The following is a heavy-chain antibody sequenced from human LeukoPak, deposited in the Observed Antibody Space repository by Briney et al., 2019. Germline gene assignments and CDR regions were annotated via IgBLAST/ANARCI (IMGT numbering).Heavy chain of an antibody. Sequence: GGSLRLSCAASGFTFSSYSMNWVRQAPGKGLEWVSSISSSSSYIYYADSVKGRFTISRDDSKNTLYLQMNSLRAEDTAVYYCARSRGAGSSGVGATTLDYWGQGTLVTVSS. CDR1: GFTFSSYS. D-gene: IGHD1-26*01. CDR3: ARSRGAGSSGVGATTLDY. CDR2: ISSSSSYI. V-gene: IGHV3-21*01. J-gene: IGHJ4*02.